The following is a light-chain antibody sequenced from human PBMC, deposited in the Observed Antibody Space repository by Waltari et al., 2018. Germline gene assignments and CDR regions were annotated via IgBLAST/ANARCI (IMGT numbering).Light chain of an antibody. CDR3: QQYEDFPYT. CDR1: QDISNY. Sequence: DIQMTQSPSSLSASVGDRVTITCQSSQDISNYLNWYQQKPGKPPKLLIYDASNLQTGVPSRFSGSGYGTDFTFTISSLQPEDIATYYCQQYEDFPYTFGQGTKLEIK. V-gene: IGKV1-33*01. CDR2: DAS. J-gene: IGKJ2*01.